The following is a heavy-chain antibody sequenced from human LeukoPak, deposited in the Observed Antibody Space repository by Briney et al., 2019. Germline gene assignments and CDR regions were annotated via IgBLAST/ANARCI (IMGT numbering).Heavy chain of an antibody. CDR2: IYYSGST. Sequence: SETLSLTCTVSGGSISSGGYYWSWIRQHPGKGLEWIGYIYYSGSTYYNPSLKSRVTISVDTSKNQFSLKLSSVTAADTAVYYCARGTLGYCSSTSCPQFDYWGQGTLVTVSP. CDR3: ARGTLGYCSSTSCPQFDY. CDR1: GGSISSGGYY. V-gene: IGHV4-31*03. D-gene: IGHD2-2*01. J-gene: IGHJ4*02.